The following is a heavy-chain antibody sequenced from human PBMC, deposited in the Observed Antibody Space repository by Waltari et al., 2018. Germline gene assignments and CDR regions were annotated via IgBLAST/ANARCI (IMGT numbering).Heavy chain of an antibody. CDR2: ISDPATGNT. J-gene: IGHJ4*02. Sequence: EVLLLESGGALVQPGGSLRLACAASGFIFSSYTLLWGRQAPGKGLEWVSTISDPATGNTHYADSVKGRFTISRDDSRNTVYLQMNGLIAEDTAVYYCARDLVLRLIDYWGQGTLVTVSS. CDR3: ARDLVLRLIDY. D-gene: IGHD5-12*01. V-gene: IGHV3-23*01. CDR1: GFIFSSYT.